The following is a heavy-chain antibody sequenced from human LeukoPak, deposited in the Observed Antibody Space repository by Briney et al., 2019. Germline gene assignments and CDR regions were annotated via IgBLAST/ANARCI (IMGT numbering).Heavy chain of an antibody. CDR3: ARAPRCSSTSCYTFDY. J-gene: IGHJ4*02. D-gene: IGHD2-2*01. CDR1: GGSISSSNW. Sequence: SETLSLTCAVSGGSISSSNWWSWVRQPPGKGLEWIGEIYHSGSTNYNPSLKSRVTISVDKSKNQFSLKLSSVTAADTAVYYCARAPRCSSTSCYTFDYWGQGTLVTVSS. V-gene: IGHV4-4*02. CDR2: IYHSGST.